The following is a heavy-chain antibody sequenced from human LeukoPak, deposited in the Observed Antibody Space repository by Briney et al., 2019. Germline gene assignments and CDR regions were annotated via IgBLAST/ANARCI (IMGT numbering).Heavy chain of an antibody. V-gene: IGHV3-23*01. Sequence: GGSLRLSCAASGFTLSIYAMSWVRQAPGKGLEWVSAISGSGGGTYYADSVKGRFTISRDNSKNTLYLQMNSLRAEDTAVYYCAKCIVGATAPFDYWGQGTLVTVSS. CDR3: AKCIVGATAPFDY. CDR1: GFTLSIYA. J-gene: IGHJ4*02. D-gene: IGHD1-26*01. CDR2: ISGSGGGT.